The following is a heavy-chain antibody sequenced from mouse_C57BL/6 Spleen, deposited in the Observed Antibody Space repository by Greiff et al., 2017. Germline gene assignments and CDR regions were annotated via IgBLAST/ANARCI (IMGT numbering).Heavy chain of an antibody. CDR2: IGPGSGST. D-gene: IGHD1-1*01. CDR3: VRGTTVVATKGYAMDY. J-gene: IGHJ4*01. Sequence: QVQLQQSGAELVKPGASVKISCKASGYTFTDYYINWVKQRPGQGLEWIGKIGPGSGSTYYNEKFKGKATLTADKSSSTAYMQLSGLTSEDSAVYFCVRGTTVVATKGYAMDYWGQGTSVTVSS. CDR1: GYTFTDYY. V-gene: IGHV1-77*01.